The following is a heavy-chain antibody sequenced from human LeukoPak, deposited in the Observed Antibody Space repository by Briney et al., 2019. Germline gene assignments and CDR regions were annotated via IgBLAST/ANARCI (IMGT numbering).Heavy chain of an antibody. CDR1: GDSVSSNSAA. J-gene: IGHJ4*02. V-gene: IGHV6-1*01. Sequence: SQTLSLTFAISGDSVSSNSAAWSWIRQSPSRGLECLGRTYYRSKWYNEYAVSVKSRITINPDTSKNQFSLQLNSVTPEDTAVYYCARQRDGLNYYDYWGQGTLVTVSS. D-gene: IGHD5-24*01. CDR2: TYYRSKWYN. CDR3: ARQRDGLNYYDY.